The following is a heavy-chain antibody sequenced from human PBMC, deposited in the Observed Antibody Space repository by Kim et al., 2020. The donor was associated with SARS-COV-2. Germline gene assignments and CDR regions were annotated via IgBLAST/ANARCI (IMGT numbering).Heavy chain of an antibody. V-gene: IGHV1-18*01. D-gene: IGHD6-19*01. CDR3: ARAPAGTFDY. J-gene: IGHJ4*02. Sequence: NTNYAQKLQGRVTMTTDTSTSTAYMELRSLRSDDTAVYYCARAPAGTFDYWGQGTLVTVSS. CDR2: NT.